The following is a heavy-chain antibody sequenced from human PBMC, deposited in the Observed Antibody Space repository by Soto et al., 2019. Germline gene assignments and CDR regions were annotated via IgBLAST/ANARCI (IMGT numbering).Heavy chain of an antibody. CDR2: ISYDGSNK. V-gene: IGHV3-30*18. J-gene: IGHJ4*02. CDR3: AKDSSLDIAVAGLDY. Sequence: PGGSLRLSCAASGFTFSSYGMHWVRQAPGKGLEWVAVISYDGSNKYYADSVKGRFTISRDNSKNTLYLQMNSLRAEDTAVYYCAKDSSLDIAVAGLDYWGQGTLVTVSS. D-gene: IGHD6-19*01. CDR1: GFTFSSYG.